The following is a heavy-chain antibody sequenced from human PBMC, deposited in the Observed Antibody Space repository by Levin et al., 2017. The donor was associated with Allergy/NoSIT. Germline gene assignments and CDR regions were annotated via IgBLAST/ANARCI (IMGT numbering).Heavy chain of an antibody. V-gene: IGHV3-11*01. D-gene: IGHD5-24*01. J-gene: IGHJ4*02. CDR1: GFIFSNQY. CDR3: ARDLHHLQLSY. Sequence: AGGSLRLSCAASGFIFSNQYMTWIRQAPGKGLEWVSYISQSGGTIYYADSVKGRFTISRDNAKNSLYLQMNSLRAEDTAVYYCARDLHHLQLSYWGQGTLVTVSS. CDR2: ISQSGGTI.